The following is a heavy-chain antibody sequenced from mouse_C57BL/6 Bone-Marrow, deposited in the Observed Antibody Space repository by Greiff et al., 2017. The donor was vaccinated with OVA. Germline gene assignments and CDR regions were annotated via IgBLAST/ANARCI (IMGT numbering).Heavy chain of an antibody. Sequence: VQLQQSGAELVRPGASVTLSCKASGYTFTDYEMHWVKQTPVHGLEWIGAIDPETGGTAYNQKFKGKAILTADKSSSTAYMELRSLTSEDSAVYYCTRVGNDYDSYWGQGTLVTVSA. D-gene: IGHD2-4*01. V-gene: IGHV1-15*01. CDR2: IDPETGGT. CDR3: TRVGNDYDSY. CDR1: GYTFTDYE. J-gene: IGHJ3*01.